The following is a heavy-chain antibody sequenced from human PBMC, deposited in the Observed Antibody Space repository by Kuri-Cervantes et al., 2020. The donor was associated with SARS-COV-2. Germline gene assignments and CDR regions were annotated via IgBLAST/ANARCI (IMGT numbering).Heavy chain of an antibody. V-gene: IGHV4-34*01. CDR2: INHSGST. CDR1: GGSFSGYY. Sequence: GSLRLSCAVYGGSFSGYYWSWIRQPPGKGLEWVGEINHSGSTNYNPYLKSRVTISVDTSKNQFSLKLSSVTAADTAVYYCARGSYEFWSGYYTGCWFDPWGQGTLVTVSS. D-gene: IGHD3-3*01. J-gene: IGHJ5*02. CDR3: ARGSYEFWSGYYTGCWFDP.